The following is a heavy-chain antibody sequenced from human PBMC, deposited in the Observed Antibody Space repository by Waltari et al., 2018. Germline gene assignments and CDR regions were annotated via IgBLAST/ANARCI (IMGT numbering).Heavy chain of an antibody. CDR3: ATKGNSFDY. J-gene: IGHJ4*02. V-gene: IGHV4-59*11. Sequence: QMQLQESGPGLVKPSETLSLTCSVSGASITSHYWSWVRQPPGKGLEWIGYVFYSGSANYNPSVKSRVTMSVDTSKSQFSLKLSSVTAADTAVYYCATKGNSFDYWGQGTLVTVSS. CDR2: VFYSGSA. CDR1: GASITSHY.